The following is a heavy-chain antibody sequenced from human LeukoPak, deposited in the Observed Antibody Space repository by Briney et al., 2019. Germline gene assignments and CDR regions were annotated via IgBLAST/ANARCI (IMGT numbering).Heavy chain of an antibody. CDR3: ARGLNYYQFYAMDV. Sequence: PGGSLRLSCAASGFSLSSYEMNWVRQAPGKGLEWVSYISSSGTRIYYADSVKGRLTIARDNAEKSLYLQMDSLRAEDTAVYYCARGLNYYQFYAMDVWGQGTTVTVSS. V-gene: IGHV3-48*03. D-gene: IGHD2-8*01. CDR1: GFSLSSYE. CDR2: ISSSGTRI. J-gene: IGHJ6*02.